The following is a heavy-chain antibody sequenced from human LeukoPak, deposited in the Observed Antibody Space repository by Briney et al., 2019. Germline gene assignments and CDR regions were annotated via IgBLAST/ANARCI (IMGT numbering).Heavy chain of an antibody. CDR3: ARLDWGSGGSGSLDY. J-gene: IGHJ4*02. V-gene: IGHV4-39*01. Sequence: SETLSLTCSVSGGSVSSDAYRWGWIRQPPGKGLEWIGNIYYSGYTYYNPSLKRRVTISVDTSKNQLSLKLTSVTAADTAVYYCARLDWGSGGSGSLDYWGQETLVTVSS. CDR2: IYYSGYT. CDR1: GGSVSSDAYR. D-gene: IGHD7-27*01.